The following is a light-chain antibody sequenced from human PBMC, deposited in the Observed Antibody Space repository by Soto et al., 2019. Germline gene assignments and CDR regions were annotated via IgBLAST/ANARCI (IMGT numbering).Light chain of an antibody. CDR2: AAS. Sequence: DIQLTQSPSFLSASVGDRVTITCRASQGISSYLAWYQQKPGKAPKLLIYAASTLQSGVPSRFSGSGSGTEFTLTISSLQPEDVATYYCQQRNSYPPFFGGGTKVEIK. J-gene: IGKJ4*01. V-gene: IGKV1-9*01. CDR1: QGISSY. CDR3: QQRNSYPPF.